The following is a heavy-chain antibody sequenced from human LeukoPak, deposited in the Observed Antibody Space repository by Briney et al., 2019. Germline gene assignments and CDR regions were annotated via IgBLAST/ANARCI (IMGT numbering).Heavy chain of an antibody. CDR3: ARGVWFGELSFDY. D-gene: IGHD3-10*01. CDR2: IIPIFGTA. V-gene: IGHV1-69*06. J-gene: IGHJ4*02. CDR1: GGTISSYA. Sequence: ASVKVSCKASGGTISSYAISWVRQAPGQGLEWMGGIIPIFGTANYAQKFQGRVTITADKSTSTAYMELSSLRSEDTAVYYCARGVWFGELSFDYWGQGTLVTVSS.